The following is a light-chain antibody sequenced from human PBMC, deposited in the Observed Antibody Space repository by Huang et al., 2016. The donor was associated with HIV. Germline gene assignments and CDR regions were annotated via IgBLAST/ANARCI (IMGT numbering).Light chain of an antibody. Sequence: DIQMTQSPSSLSASVGDRVTITCRASQSIRRYLNWYQQKPGKVPKLLMHAASSLQSGVPSRFSGSGSGTDFTLTITSLQPEDFATYYWQQSYNTPRTFGRGTKVEIK. J-gene: IGKJ1*01. CDR1: QSIRRY. CDR3: QQSYNTPRT. V-gene: IGKV1-39*01. CDR2: AAS.